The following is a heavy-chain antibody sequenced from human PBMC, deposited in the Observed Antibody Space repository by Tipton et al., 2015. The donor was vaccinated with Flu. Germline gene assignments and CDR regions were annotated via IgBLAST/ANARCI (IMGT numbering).Heavy chain of an antibody. D-gene: IGHD2/OR15-2a*01. J-gene: IGHJ4*02. Sequence: RSLRLSCAASGFTFSTYGMHWVRQAPGKGLEWVAVIWYDGSNKYCADSVRGRFTISRDNSKNTVYLQMNSLRAEDTAIYYCARDKNEFYAIENWAQGTLVTVSS. CDR1: GFTFSTYG. CDR2: IWYDGSNK. V-gene: IGHV3-33*01. CDR3: ARDKNEFYAIEN.